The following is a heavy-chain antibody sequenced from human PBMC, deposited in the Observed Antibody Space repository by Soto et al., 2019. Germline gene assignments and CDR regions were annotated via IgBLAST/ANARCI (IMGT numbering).Heavy chain of an antibody. Sequence: SQTLSLTCAISVDSVSSNSAAWNWIRQSPSRGLEWLGRTYYRSKWYNDYAVSVKSRITINPDTSKNQFSLQLNSVTPEDTAVYYCARALIVLMVYAKGDYYMDVWGKGTTVT. V-gene: IGHV6-1*01. CDR1: VDSVSSNSAA. D-gene: IGHD2-8*01. CDR2: TYYRSKWYN. J-gene: IGHJ6*03. CDR3: ARALIVLMVYAKGDYYMDV.